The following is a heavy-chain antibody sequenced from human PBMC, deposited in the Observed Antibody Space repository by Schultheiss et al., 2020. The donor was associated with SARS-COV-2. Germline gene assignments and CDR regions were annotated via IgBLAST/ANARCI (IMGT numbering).Heavy chain of an antibody. D-gene: IGHD2-21*02. J-gene: IGHJ4*02. CDR3: VVTAIQFDY. Sequence: GGSLRLSCAASGFTFSTYGMHWVRQAPGKGLEWVSAISGSGGSTYYADSVKGRFTISRDNAKNSLYLQMNSLRAEDTAVYYCVVTAIQFDYWGQGTLVTVSS. CDR1: GFTFSTYG. CDR2: ISGSGGST. V-gene: IGHV3-21*01.